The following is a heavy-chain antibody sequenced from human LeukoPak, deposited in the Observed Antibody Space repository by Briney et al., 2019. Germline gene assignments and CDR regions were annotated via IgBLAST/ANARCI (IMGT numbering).Heavy chain of an antibody. Sequence: GGSLRLSCAASGFTFSNAWMSWVRQAPGKGLEWVGRIKSKTDGGTTDYAAPVKGRFTISRDDSKNTLYLQMNSLKTEDTAVYYCTTVREYYYDSSSDAFDIWGQGTMVTVSS. CDR3: TTVREYYYDSSSDAFDI. CDR1: GFTFSNAW. J-gene: IGHJ3*02. CDR2: IKSKTDGGTT. D-gene: IGHD3-22*01. V-gene: IGHV3-15*01.